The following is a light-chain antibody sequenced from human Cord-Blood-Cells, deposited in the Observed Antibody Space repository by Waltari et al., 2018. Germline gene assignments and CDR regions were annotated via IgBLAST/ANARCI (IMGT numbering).Light chain of an antibody. J-gene: IGLJ2*01. CDR3: QVWDSSSDHVV. CDR2: YDS. V-gene: IGLV3-21*04. CDR1: NIGSKS. Sequence: SYVLTQPPSVSVAPGKTARFTCGGNNIGSKSVHWYQQKPGQAPVLVIYYDSDRPSGIPERFSGSNSGNTATLTISRVEAGDEADYYCQVWDSSSDHVVFGGGTKLTVL.